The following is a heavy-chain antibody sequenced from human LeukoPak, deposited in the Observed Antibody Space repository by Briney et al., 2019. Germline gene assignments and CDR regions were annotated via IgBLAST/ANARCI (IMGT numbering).Heavy chain of an antibody. D-gene: IGHD3-22*01. CDR3: ARDYYYDSSGYYGPSYDAFDI. V-gene: IGHV3-53*01. CDR2: IYSGGST. Sequence: GGSLRLSCAASGFTVSSKYMSWVRQAPGKGLEWVSVIYSGGSTYYSDSLKGRFTISRDNSKNTLYLQMNSLRAEDTAVYYCARDYYYDSSGYYGPSYDAFDIWGQGTMVTVSS. J-gene: IGHJ3*02. CDR1: GFTVSSKY.